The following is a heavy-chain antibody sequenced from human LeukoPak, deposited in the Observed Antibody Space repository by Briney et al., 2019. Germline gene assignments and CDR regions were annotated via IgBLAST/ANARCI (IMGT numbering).Heavy chain of an antibody. V-gene: IGHV1-24*01. CDR2: FDPEDGET. D-gene: IGHD5-18*01. CDR3: ATESFVGYSHAHFDY. CDR1: GYTLTELS. J-gene: IGHJ4*02. Sequence: WASVKVSCKVSGYTLTELSMHWVRQAPGKGLEWMGGFDPEDGETIYAQKFQGRVTMTEDTSTDTAYMELSSLRSEDTAVYYCATESFVGYSHAHFDYWGQGTLVTVSS.